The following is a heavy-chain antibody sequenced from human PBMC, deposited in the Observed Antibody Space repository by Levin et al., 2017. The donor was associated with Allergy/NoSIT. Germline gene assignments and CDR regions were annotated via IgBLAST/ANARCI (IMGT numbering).Heavy chain of an antibody. CDR1: GFSLSTSGMC. CDR3: ARMGGGLRYFDY. Sequence: SGPTLVKTTQTLTLTCTFSGFSLSTSGMCVSWIRQPPGKALEWLARIDWDDDKYYSTSLKTRLTISKDTSKNQVVLTMTNMDPVDTATYYCARMGGGLRYFDYWGQGTLVTVSS. CDR2: IDWDDDK. J-gene: IGHJ4*02. V-gene: IGHV2-70*11. D-gene: IGHD3-16*01.